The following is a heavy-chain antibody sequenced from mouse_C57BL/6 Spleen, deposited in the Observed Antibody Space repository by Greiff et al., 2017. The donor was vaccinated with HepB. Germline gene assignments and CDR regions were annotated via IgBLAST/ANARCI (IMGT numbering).Heavy chain of an antibody. V-gene: IGHV1-15*01. CDR1: GYTFTDYE. D-gene: IGHD1-1*01. J-gene: IGHJ2*01. CDR3: TRRYYGSGYGY. CDR2: IDPETGGT. Sequence: VQLQQSGAELVRPGASVTLSCKASGYTFTDYEMHWVKQRPVHGLEWIGAIDPETGGTAYNQKFKGKAILTADKSSSTAYMELRSLTSEDSAVYYCTRRYYGSGYGYWGQGTTLTVSS.